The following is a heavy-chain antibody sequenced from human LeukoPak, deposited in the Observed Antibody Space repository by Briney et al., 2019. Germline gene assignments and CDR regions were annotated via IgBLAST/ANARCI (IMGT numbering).Heavy chain of an antibody. CDR3: ARLDSSNTAAQTFDP. CDR1: GGSISSYY. J-gene: IGHJ5*02. V-gene: IGHV4-59*01. CDR2: IYYSGST. Sequence: PSETLSLTCTVSGGSISSYYWSWIQQPPGKGLEWIGYIYYSGSTNYNPSLKSRVTISVDTSKNQFSLKLSSVTAADTAVYYCARLDSSNTAAQTFDPWGQGTLVTVSS. D-gene: IGHD3/OR15-3a*01.